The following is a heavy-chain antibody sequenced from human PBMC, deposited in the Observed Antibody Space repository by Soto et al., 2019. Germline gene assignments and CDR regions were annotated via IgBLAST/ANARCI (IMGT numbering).Heavy chain of an antibody. D-gene: IGHD5-12*01. V-gene: IGHV4-30-2*01. J-gene: IGHJ4*02. CDR2: IYHSGST. CDR1: GGSISSGGYS. CDR3: ARANSGYVRFDY. Sequence: SETLSLTCAVSGGSISSGGYSWSWIRQPPGKGLEWIGYIYHSGSTYYNPSLKSRVTISVDRSKNQFSLKLSSVTAADTAVYYCARANSGYVRFDYWGQGTLVTSPQ.